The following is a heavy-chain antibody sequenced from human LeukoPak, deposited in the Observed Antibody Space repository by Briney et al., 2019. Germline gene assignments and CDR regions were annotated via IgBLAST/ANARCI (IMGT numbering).Heavy chain of an antibody. D-gene: IGHD6-13*01. CDR2: ISGSGGST. V-gene: IGHV3-23*01. Sequence: PGGSLRLSCAASGFTFSSYAMSWVRQAPGKGLGWVSAISGSGGSTYYADSVKGRFTISRDNSKNTLYLQMNSLRAEDTAVYYCAKDYSSSWYAHDYWGQGTQVTVSS. CDR1: GFTFSSYA. CDR3: AKDYSSSWYAHDY. J-gene: IGHJ4*02.